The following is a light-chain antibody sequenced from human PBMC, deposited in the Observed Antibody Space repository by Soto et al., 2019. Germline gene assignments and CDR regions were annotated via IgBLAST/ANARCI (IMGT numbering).Light chain of an antibody. Sequence: EIVLTQSPGTLSLSPGERATLSCRSSQIITTNYLAWFQQKPGQAPRLLIYGTSNRAPGIADRFSGSGSGTDFTLTISRLETEDFAMYCCQYDGSSPPVTFGQGTRV. CDR1: QIITTNY. V-gene: IGKV3-20*01. J-gene: IGKJ1*01. CDR3: QYDGSSPPVT. CDR2: GTS.